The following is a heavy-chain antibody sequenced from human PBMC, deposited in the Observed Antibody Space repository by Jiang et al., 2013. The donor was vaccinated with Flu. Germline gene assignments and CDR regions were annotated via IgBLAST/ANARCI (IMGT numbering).Heavy chain of an antibody. J-gene: IGHJ4*02. D-gene: IGHD2-15*01. CDR2: VHDSGST. CDR1: GDSVTRYY. V-gene: IGHV4-59*02. CDR3: ATARAPEVVAYYFDS. Sequence: GLVKPSETLSLICSVSGDSVTRYYWNWLRQPPGKGLEWIGYVHDSGSTDYNPSLKSRVTISLDKSKKQFSLKLSSVTAADTAVYYCATARAPEVVAYYFDSWGRGTLVTVSS.